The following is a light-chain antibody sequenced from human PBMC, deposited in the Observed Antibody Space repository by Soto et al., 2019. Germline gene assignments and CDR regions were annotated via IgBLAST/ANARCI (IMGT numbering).Light chain of an antibody. Sequence: ELVLTQSPGTLSLSPGERATLSCRASQSVSSSYLAWYQQKPGQAPRLLIYGASNRATGIPDRFSCSGSGTDFTLTISRLEPEDFAVYFCQQYGRSPPFTFGQGTKVEIK. CDR1: QSVSSSY. CDR2: GAS. CDR3: QQYGRSPPFT. V-gene: IGKV3-20*01. J-gene: IGKJ2*01.